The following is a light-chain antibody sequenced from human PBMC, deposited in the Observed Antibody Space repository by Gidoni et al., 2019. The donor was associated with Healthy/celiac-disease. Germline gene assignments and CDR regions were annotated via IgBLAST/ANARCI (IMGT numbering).Light chain of an antibody. Sequence: DIQMTQSPSSLSASVGDRVTITCRASQSISSYLNWYQQKPGKAPKLLIYESPSLQSGVPSRFSGSGSGTDFTLTISSLQPEDFATYYCQQSYSTPLFTFGPXTKVDIK. CDR3: QQSYSTPLFT. J-gene: IGKJ3*01. V-gene: IGKV1-39*01. CDR1: QSISSY. CDR2: ESP.